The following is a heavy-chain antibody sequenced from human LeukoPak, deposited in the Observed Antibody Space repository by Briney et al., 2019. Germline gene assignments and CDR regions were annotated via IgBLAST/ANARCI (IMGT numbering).Heavy chain of an antibody. CDR2: IYYSGST. J-gene: IGHJ2*01. V-gene: IGHV4-61*01. D-gene: IGHD2-21*02. Sequence: SETLSLTCTVSGGSVSSGSYYWIWIRQHPGKGLEWIGYIYYSGSTNYNPSLKSRVTISVDTSKNQFSLKLTSATAADTAVYYCARRGDLNWYFDLWGRGTLVTVSS. CDR3: ARRGDLNWYFDL. CDR1: GGSVSSGSYY.